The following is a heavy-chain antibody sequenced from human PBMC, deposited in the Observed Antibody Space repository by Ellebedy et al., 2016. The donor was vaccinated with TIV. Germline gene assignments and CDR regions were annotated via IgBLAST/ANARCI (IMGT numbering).Heavy chain of an antibody. V-gene: IGHV3-13*01. D-gene: IGHD2-15*01. CDR2: IGTAGDT. J-gene: IGHJ4*03. CDR1: RFTFSSYD. CDR3: ARVRFGGTAVDY. Sequence: GESLKISCAASRFTFSSYDMHWVRQGTGQGLEWVSAIGTAGDTYYPGSVKGRFTISRENAKNSLYLQMNSLRAEDTAVYYCARVRFGGTAVDYWGQGTLVTVSS.